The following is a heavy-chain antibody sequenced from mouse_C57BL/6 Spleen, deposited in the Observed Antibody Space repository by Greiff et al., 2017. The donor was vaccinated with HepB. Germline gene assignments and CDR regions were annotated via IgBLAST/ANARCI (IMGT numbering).Heavy chain of an antibody. V-gene: IGHV5-9-1*02. CDR3: TRDQGVTTAMDY. CDR2: ISSGGDYI. Sequence: EVKLVESGAGLVKPGGSLKLSCAASGFTFSSYAMSWVRQTPEKRLEWVAYISSGGDYIYYADTVKGRFTISRDNARNTLYLQMSSLKSEDTAMYYCTRDQGVTTAMDYWGQGTSVTVSS. J-gene: IGHJ4*01. CDR1: GFTFSSYA. D-gene: IGHD2-2*01.